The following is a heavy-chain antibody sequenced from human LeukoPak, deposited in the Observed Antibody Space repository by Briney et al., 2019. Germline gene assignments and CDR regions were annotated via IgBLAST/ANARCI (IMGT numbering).Heavy chain of an antibody. D-gene: IGHD3-10*01. CDR1: GFTFSSHA. V-gene: IGHV3-23*01. J-gene: IGHJ4*02. CDR3: ATSSTTYGSGNYDSRAFED. CDR2: ISGSGGST. Sequence: PGGSLRLSCAASGFTFSSHAMNRVRQAPGQGLEWVSVISGSGGSTYYADSVKGRFTISRDNSKNTVYVQMNSLRVEDTAVYYCATSSTTYGSGNYDSRAFEDWGQGTLVTVSS.